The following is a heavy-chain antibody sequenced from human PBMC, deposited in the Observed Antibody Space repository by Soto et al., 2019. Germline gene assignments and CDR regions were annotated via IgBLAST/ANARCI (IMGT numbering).Heavy chain of an antibody. CDR2: ISGSGGST. CDR3: ARDRGPPGGGDPDAFDI. CDR1: GFTFSSYA. Sequence: EVQLLESGGGLVQPGGSLRLSCAASGFTFSSYAMSWVRQAPGKGLEWVSAISGSGGSTYYADSVKGRFTISRDNSKNTLYLQMNSLRAEDTAVYYCARDRGPPGGGDPDAFDIWGQGTMVTVSS. D-gene: IGHD2-21*01. J-gene: IGHJ3*02. V-gene: IGHV3-23*01.